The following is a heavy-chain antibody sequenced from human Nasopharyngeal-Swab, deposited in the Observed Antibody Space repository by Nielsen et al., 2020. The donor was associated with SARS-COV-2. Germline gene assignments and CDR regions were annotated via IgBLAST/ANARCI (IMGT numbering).Heavy chain of an antibody. CDR2: ISWNSGSI. V-gene: IGHV3-9*01. Sequence: SLKISCAASGFTFDDYAMHWVRQAPGKGLEWVSGISWNSGSIGYADSVKGRFTISRDNAKNSLYLQMNSLRAEDTALYYCARDLLAVAGNYYYYYGMDVWGQGTTVTVSS. J-gene: IGHJ6*02. D-gene: IGHD6-19*01. CDR1: GFTFDDYA. CDR3: ARDLLAVAGNYYYYYGMDV.